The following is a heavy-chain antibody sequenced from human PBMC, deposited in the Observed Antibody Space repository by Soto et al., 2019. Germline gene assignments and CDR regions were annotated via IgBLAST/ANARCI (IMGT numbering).Heavy chain of an antibody. D-gene: IGHD3-9*01. CDR2: MNPFSGNT. CDR1: GYIFSSHD. V-gene: IGHV1-8*02. Sequence: QVHLVQSGAEVKKPGASVKVSCKASGYIFSSHDINWVRQVPGQGFEWMGLMNPFSGNTGSEPKFQGRIILTKETSINPSLIGLGTLRSAHTAVYCCGRGILTGGPCYGLTVDVWGQRTTVTASS. J-gene: IGHJ3*01. CDR3: GRGILTGGPCYGLTVDV.